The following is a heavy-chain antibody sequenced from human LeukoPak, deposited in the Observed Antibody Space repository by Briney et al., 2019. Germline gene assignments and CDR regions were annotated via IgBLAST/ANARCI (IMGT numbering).Heavy chain of an antibody. J-gene: IGHJ4*02. V-gene: IGHV3-23*01. Sequence: GGSLRLSCAASGFTFSSYATSWVRQAPGKGLEWVSAISGSGSTTYHADSVRGRFTISRDNPTNTLYLQMDRLRAEDTAVYYCAKAPSISARPWDYWGQGTLVTVSS. CDR2: ISGSGSTT. CDR3: AKAPSISARPWDY. D-gene: IGHD2-2*01. CDR1: GFTFSSYA.